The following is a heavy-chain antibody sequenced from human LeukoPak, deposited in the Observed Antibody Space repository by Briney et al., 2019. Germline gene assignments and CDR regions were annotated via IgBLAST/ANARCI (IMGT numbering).Heavy chain of an antibody. D-gene: IGHD2-8*01. J-gene: IGHJ6*03. CDR1: GFNFGDSS. Sequence: GGSLRLSCAASGFNFGDSSMNWVRRAPGKGLEWVASISSFSSYIFYADSVKGRFTISRDNAKNSLYLQMNSLRVEDTAAYYCARLQSTKEGYMDVWGKGTTVTVSS. CDR3: ARLQSTKEGYMDV. V-gene: IGHV3-21*01. CDR2: ISSFSSYI.